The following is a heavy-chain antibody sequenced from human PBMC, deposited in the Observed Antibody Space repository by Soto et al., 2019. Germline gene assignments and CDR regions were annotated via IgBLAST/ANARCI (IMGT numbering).Heavy chain of an antibody. Sequence: GWSLRLSCAASGFTFDEDALTCVRQAPGKGLEWVAGINWNGGSKGYADSVKGRFTISRDNAKSSLYLQMNNLRAEDTAFYFCARATQSYYDTSGYYSYVHWGQG. CDR3: ARATQSYYDTSGYYSYVH. CDR1: GFTFDEDA. J-gene: IGHJ1*01. V-gene: IGHV3-20*04. CDR2: INWNGGSK. D-gene: IGHD3-22*01.